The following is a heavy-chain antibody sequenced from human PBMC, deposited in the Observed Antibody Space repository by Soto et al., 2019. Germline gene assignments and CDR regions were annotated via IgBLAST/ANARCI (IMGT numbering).Heavy chain of an antibody. J-gene: IGHJ4*02. CDR3: AREGPGDSSWHVDS. D-gene: IGHD6-13*01. CDR1: GFTFSDYY. V-gene: IGHV3-11*05. Sequence: QVQLVESGGGLVKPGGSLRLSCAASGFTFSDYYMSWIRQAPGKGLEWVSYISSSSNYISYADSVKGRFTISRDNAKNSLYLQMNRLRAEDTAVYHCAREGPGDSSWHVDSWGQGTLVTVSS. CDR2: ISSSSNYI.